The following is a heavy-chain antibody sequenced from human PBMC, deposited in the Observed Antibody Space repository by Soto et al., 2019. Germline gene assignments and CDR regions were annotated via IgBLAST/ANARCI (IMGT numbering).Heavy chain of an antibody. CDR3: ARAGIAARRPVDY. J-gene: IGHJ4*02. Sequence: QVQLVESGGGLVKPGGSLRLSCAASGFTFSDYYMSWIRQAPGKGLEWVSYISSSSSYTNYADSVKGRFTISRDNAKNSRYLQMNSLRAEDTAVYYCARAGIAARRPVDYWGQGTLVTVSS. CDR1: GFTFSDYY. D-gene: IGHD6-6*01. V-gene: IGHV3-11*06. CDR2: ISSSSSYT.